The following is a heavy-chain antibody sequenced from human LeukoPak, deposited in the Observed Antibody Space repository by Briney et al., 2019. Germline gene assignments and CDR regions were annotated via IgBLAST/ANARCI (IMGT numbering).Heavy chain of an antibody. CDR1: GGSISSSSYY. CDR3: ARGLDDY. Sequence: KPSETLSVTRTVSGGSISSSSYYWGWIRQPPGKGVEWIGSIYSGGTTYYSPSLKSRVTISLDTSKNQFSLKLSSVTAADTAVYYCARGLDDYWGQGTLVTVSS. J-gene: IGHJ4*02. V-gene: IGHV4-39*07. D-gene: IGHD1-1*01. CDR2: IYSGGTT.